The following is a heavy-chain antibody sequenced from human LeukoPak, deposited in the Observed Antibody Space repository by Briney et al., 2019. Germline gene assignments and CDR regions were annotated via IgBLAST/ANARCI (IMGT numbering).Heavy chain of an antibody. CDR1: GYSFTTYW. Sequence: GESLKISCKGSGYSFTTYWIAWVRQMPGKGLEWMGMIYPGDSDTRYSPSFQGQVTISADKSINTAYLQWGSLKASDTAMYYCARHYTSGWYYFVMDVWGQGTTVTVSS. CDR2: IYPGDSDT. J-gene: IGHJ6*02. CDR3: ARHYTSGWYYFVMDV. D-gene: IGHD6-19*01. V-gene: IGHV5-51*01.